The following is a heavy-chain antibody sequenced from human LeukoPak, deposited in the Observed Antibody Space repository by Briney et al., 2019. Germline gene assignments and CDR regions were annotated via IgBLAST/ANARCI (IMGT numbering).Heavy chain of an antibody. CDR2: ISAYNGNT. CDR3: ARDLAPTIAAAGSYFDN. Sequence: ASVKVSCKASGYTFTSYGISWVRQAPGQGLEWMGWISAYNGNTNYAQKLQGRVTMTTDTSTSTAYMELRSLRSDDTAVYYCARDLAPTIAAAGSYFDNWGQGTLVTASS. V-gene: IGHV1-18*01. CDR1: GYTFTSYG. J-gene: IGHJ4*02. D-gene: IGHD6-13*01.